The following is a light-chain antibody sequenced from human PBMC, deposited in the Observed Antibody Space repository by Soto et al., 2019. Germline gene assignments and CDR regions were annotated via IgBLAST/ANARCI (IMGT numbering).Light chain of an antibody. Sequence: DIQMTQSPSTLSASVGDRVTITCRASQSIGSWLAWYQQKPGEAPNLLIYKASSLEGGVPSRFTGSGSGTEFTLTISSLQPDDFATYFCQPYSSYPFTFGPGTKVDIK. CDR2: KAS. J-gene: IGKJ3*01. CDR3: QPYSSYPFT. V-gene: IGKV1-5*03. CDR1: QSIGSW.